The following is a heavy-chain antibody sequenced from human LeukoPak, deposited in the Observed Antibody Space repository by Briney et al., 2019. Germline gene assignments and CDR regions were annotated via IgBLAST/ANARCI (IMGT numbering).Heavy chain of an antibody. CDR2: IKQDGSEV. V-gene: IGHV3-7*01. J-gene: IGHJ4*02. CDR3: VRALGSSSSDF. D-gene: IGHD6-6*01. CDR1: GFTFDRSW. Sequence: GGSLRLSCAASGFTFDRSWMSWVRQAPGKGLEWVANIKQDGSEVYYVDSVEGRFTVSRDNAKNSLSQQMNSLRGEDTAVYYCVRALGSSSSDFWGQGTLVTVSS.